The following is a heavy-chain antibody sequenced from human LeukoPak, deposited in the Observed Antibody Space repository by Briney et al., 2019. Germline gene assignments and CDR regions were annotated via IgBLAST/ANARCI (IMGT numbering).Heavy chain of an antibody. CDR1: GGSISSYY. Sequence: PSETLSLTCTVSGGSISSYYWSWIRQPAGKGLEWIGSIFHSGSTYYNPSLKSRVTVSLDTSKNQFSLKLSSVTAADTAVYYCARVGRTYYYYMDVWGKGTTVTVSS. J-gene: IGHJ6*03. CDR3: ARVGRTYYYYMDV. V-gene: IGHV4-4*07. CDR2: IFHSGST. D-gene: IGHD1-26*01.